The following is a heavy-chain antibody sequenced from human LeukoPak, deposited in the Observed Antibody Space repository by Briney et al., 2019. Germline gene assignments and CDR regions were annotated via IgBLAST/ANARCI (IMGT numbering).Heavy chain of an antibody. V-gene: IGHV1-8*01. CDR2: MNPNSGNT. CDR3: ARGQLLAAGDAFDI. CDR1: GYTFTSYD. Sequence: ASVKVSCKASGYTFTSYDINWVRQATGQGLEWMGWMNPNSGNTGYAQRFQGRVTMTRNTSISTAYMELSSLRSEDTAVYYCARGQLLAAGDAFDIWGQGTTVTVSS. D-gene: IGHD6-13*01. J-gene: IGHJ3*02.